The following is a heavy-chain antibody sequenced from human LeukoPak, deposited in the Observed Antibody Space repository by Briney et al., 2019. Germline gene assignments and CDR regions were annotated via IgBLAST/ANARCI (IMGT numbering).Heavy chain of an antibody. D-gene: IGHD5-12*01. CDR1: GYTFTGYY. CDR3: ARSGDSGYVHFDY. J-gene: IGHJ4*02. Sequence: GASVKVSCKASGYTFTGYYMHWVRQAPGQGLEWMGWFNPNSGGTNYAQKFQGRVTMTRDTSISTAYMELSRLRSDDTAVYYCARSGDSGYVHFDYWGQGTLVTVSS. V-gene: IGHV1-2*02. CDR2: FNPNSGGT.